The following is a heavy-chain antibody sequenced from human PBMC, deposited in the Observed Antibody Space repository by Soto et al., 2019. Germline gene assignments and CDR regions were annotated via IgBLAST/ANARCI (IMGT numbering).Heavy chain of an antibody. Sequence: GGSLRLSCAASGLTFNKYWMTWVRQAPGEGLEWVSSISGSGGGTYYADSVKGRFTFSRDNSKNTLYLQMNSLRAEDTAVYYCAKFGMATTKRSPPYYIDYWGQGALVTVSS. V-gene: IGHV3-23*01. J-gene: IGHJ4*02. CDR3: AKFGMATTKRSPPYYIDY. D-gene: IGHD1-1*01. CDR1: GLTFNKYW. CDR2: ISGSGGGT.